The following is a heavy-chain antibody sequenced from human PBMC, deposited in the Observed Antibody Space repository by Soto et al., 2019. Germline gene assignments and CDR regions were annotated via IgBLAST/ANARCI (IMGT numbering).Heavy chain of an antibody. CDR3: AVGYYYDSSGPEVYYYGMDV. Sequence: SETLSLTCTVSGGSISSHYWSWIRQPPGKGLEWIGYIYYSGSTNYNPSLKSRVTISVDTSKNQFSLKLSSVTAADTAVYYCAVGYYYDSSGPEVYYYGMDVWGQGTTVTVSS. V-gene: IGHV4-59*08. D-gene: IGHD3-22*01. CDR2: IYYSGST. J-gene: IGHJ6*02. CDR1: GGSISSHY.